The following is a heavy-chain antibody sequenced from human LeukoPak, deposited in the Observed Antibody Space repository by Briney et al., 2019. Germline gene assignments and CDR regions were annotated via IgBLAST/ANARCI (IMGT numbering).Heavy chain of an antibody. CDR1: GYTFTGYY. D-gene: IGHD4-23*01. Sequence: ASVKVSCKASGYTFTGYYMHWVRQAPGQGLEWMGRINPNSGGTNYAQKFQGRVTMTRDTSITTAYMELSRLRSDDTAVYYCARDRAEYGGNSLSYWGQGTLVTVSS. CDR3: ARDRAEYGGNSLSY. J-gene: IGHJ4*02. V-gene: IGHV1-2*06. CDR2: INPNSGGT.